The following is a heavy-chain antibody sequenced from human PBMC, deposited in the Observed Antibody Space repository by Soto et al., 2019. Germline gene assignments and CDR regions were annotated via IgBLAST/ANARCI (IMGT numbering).Heavy chain of an antibody. J-gene: IGHJ5*02. CDR3: ARIPLLKHGWFDP. CDR1: CDSINTGDYY. Sequence: PSETLSLTCTGSCDSINTGDYYWSWLRQPPRKGLGWIGYIYYTGSTYYNPSLKSQFTISIDTSKTQFSLKVNSVTAADTAVYHCARIPLLKHGWFDPWLQGTLVIVSS. D-gene: IGHD1-26*01. CDR2: IYYTGST. V-gene: IGHV4-30-4*01.